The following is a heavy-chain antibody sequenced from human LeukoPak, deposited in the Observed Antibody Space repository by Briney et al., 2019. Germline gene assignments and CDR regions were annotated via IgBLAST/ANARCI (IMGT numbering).Heavy chain of an antibody. V-gene: IGHV3-53*01. CDR3: AREASDLGLDY. J-gene: IGHJ4*02. CDR1: GFTVSSNY. Sequence: GGSLRLSCAASGFTVSSNYMSWVRQAPGKGLEWVSVIYSGGSTYYADSVKGRFTISRDNSKNTLYLQMNSLRAEDTAVYYCAREASDLGLDYWGQGTLVTVSS. CDR2: IYSGGST. D-gene: IGHD1-26*01.